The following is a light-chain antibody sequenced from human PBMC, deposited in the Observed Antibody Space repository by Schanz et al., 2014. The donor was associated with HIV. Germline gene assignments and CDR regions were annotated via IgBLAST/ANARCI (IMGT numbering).Light chain of an antibody. CDR1: SRDIGGYNS. CDR3: NSYTSKNTPI. J-gene: IGLJ2*01. Sequence: QSALTQPASVSGSPGQSVTISCTGTSRDIGGYNSASRYQKHPGKAPKLILYDVDNRPAGVSNRFSGSKSGNTASLTISGLQAEDEADYYCNSYTSKNTPIFGGGTKLTVL. V-gene: IGLV2-14*03. CDR2: DVD.